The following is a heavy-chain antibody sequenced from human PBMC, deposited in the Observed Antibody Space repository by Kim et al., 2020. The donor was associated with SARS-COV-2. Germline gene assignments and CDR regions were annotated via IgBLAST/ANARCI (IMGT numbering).Heavy chain of an antibody. Sequence: GGSLRLSCAASGFTFSTYAMTWVRQAPGKGLEWVSAISTSGANTYYADSVKGRFTISRDNSKNTLYLQMNSPRAEDTAVYYCAKRMLSSSGNYYFDYWGQGTLVTVSS. D-gene: IGHD3-22*01. CDR3: AKRMLSSSGNYYFDY. CDR2: ISTSGANT. CDR1: GFTFSTYA. V-gene: IGHV3-23*01. J-gene: IGHJ4*01.